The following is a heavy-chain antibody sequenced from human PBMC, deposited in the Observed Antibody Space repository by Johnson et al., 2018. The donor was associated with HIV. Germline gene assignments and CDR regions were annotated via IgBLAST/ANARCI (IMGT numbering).Heavy chain of an antibody. J-gene: IGHJ3*02. CDR1: GFTFSSYA. Sequence: QMQLVESGGGVVQPGRSLRLSCAASGFTFSSYAMHWVRQAPGKGLEWVAVISYDGSNKYYADSVKGRFTISRDHSKNTLYLQMNSLRAEDTAVYYCAREDQNWNYDHAFDIWGQGTMVTVSS. CDR2: ISYDGSNK. D-gene: IGHD1-7*01. V-gene: IGHV3-30*04. CDR3: AREDQNWNYDHAFDI.